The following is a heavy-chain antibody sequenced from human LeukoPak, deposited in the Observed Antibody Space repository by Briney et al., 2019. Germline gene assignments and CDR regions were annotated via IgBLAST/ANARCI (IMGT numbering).Heavy chain of an antibody. CDR2: INPNSGGT. V-gene: IGHV1-2*04. Sequence: ASVKVSCKASGYTFTGYYMHWVRQAPGQGLEWMGWINPNSGGTNYAQKFQGWVTMTRDTSISTAYMELSRLRSDDTAVYYCAREYYYDSSGSTQYYGMDVWGQGTTVTVSS. D-gene: IGHD3-22*01. CDR1: GYTFTGYY. J-gene: IGHJ6*02. CDR3: AREYYYDSSGSTQYYGMDV.